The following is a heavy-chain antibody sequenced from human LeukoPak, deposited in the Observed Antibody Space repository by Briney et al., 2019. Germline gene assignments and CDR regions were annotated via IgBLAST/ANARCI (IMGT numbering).Heavy chain of an antibody. V-gene: IGHV4-4*07. CDR3: AREDYGDGNWFDP. D-gene: IGHD4-17*01. Sequence: SETLSLTCTVSGGSIRSYYWAWIRQPAGKGLEWIGRIYSGGSTNYNPSLKSRVIMSVDTSKNQFSLKLSSVTAADTAVYYCAREDYGDGNWFDPWGQGTLVTVSS. J-gene: IGHJ5*02. CDR2: IYSGGST. CDR1: GGSIRSYY.